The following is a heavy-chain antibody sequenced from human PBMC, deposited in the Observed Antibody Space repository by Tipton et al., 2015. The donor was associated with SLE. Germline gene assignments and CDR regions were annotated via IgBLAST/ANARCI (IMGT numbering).Heavy chain of an antibody. D-gene: IGHD2-15*01. V-gene: IGHV4-59*01. Sequence: TLPLTCTVSGGSISSYYWSWIRQPPGKGLEWIGYIYYSGSTNYNPSLKSRVTISVDTSKNQFSLKLSSVTAADTAVYYCAICCSGGSFDYWGQGTLVTVSS. J-gene: IGHJ4*02. CDR3: AICCSGGSFDY. CDR1: GGSISSYY. CDR2: IYYSGST.